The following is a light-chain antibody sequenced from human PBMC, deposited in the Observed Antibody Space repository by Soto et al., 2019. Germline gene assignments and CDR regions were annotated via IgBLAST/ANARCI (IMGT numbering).Light chain of an antibody. CDR1: QAVNTS. CDR3: HQRQSWPRT. V-gene: IGKV3-11*01. J-gene: IGKJ1*01. Sequence: EIQLTQSPATLSSSPGDRVTLSCRASQAVNTSLAWYQQKPGQAPRLLIYLTSTMAAGIPARFSGSGSETDFTLTISDVEPEDFAVYYCHQRQSWPRTFGQGTKVDIK. CDR2: LTS.